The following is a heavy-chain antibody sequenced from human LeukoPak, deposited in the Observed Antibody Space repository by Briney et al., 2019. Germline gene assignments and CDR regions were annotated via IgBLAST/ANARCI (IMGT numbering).Heavy chain of an antibody. D-gene: IGHD4-17*01. Sequence: SETLSLTCTVSGGSISSYYWSWIRQPPGKGLEWIGYIYYSGSTTYNPSLKSRVTISVDTSKNQFSLKLTSVTAADTAVYYCAGNQNYGDDYYGMDVWGQGTTVTVSS. CDR1: GGSISSYY. V-gene: IGHV4-59*01. CDR3: AGNQNYGDDYYGMDV. J-gene: IGHJ6*02. CDR2: IYYSGST.